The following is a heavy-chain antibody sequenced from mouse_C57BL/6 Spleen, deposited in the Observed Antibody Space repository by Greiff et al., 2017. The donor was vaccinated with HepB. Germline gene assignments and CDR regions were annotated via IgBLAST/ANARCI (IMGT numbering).Heavy chain of an antibody. CDR2: INPNNGGT. CDR1: GYTFTDYY. V-gene: IGHV1-26*01. J-gene: IGHJ1*03. D-gene: IGHD2-5*01. CDR3: ARTDYSNYPPVDFDV. Sequence: EVQLQQSGPELVKPGASVKISCKASGYTFTDYYMNWVKQSHGKSLEWIGDINPNNGGTSYNQKFKGKATLTVDKSSSTAYMELRSLTSEDSAVYYCARTDYSNYPPVDFDVWGTGTTVTVSS.